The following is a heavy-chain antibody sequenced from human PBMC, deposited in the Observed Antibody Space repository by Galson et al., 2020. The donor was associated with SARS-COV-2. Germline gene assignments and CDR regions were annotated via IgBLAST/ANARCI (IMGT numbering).Heavy chain of an antibody. D-gene: IGHD1-26*01. CDR3: ARPLSGSYSGGFDY. Sequence: SLRLSCAASGFTFSRYAMAWVRQAPGKGLEWVSGISGGGGSTYYADSVKGRFTISRDNSKNTLYLQMNSLRAEDTAVYYCARPLSGSYSGGFDYWGQGTLVTVSS. CDR1: GFTFSRYA. V-gene: IGHV3-23*01. CDR2: ISGGGGST. J-gene: IGHJ4*02.